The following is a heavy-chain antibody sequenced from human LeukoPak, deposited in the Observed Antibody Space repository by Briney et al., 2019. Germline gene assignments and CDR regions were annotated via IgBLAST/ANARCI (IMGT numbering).Heavy chain of an antibody. Sequence: PGGSLRLSCAASGFTFSSYGMHWVRQAPGKGLEWVAFIRYDGSNKYYADSVKGRFTISRDNSKNTLYLQMNSLRAEDTAVYYCAKDSLGYCSGGSCFDFDYWGQGTLVTVSS. CDR3: AKDSLGYCSGGSCFDFDY. CDR2: IRYDGSNK. D-gene: IGHD2-15*01. J-gene: IGHJ4*02. V-gene: IGHV3-30*02. CDR1: GFTFSSYG.